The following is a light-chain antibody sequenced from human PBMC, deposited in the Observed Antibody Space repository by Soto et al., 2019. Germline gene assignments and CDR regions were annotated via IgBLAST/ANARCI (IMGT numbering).Light chain of an antibody. CDR1: SSDLGAYKY. J-gene: IGLJ1*01. CDR3: SSYTSSGTVDV. Sequence: QSVLTQPASVSGSRGQSITMSCPGTSSDLGAYKYVSWYQQHPDKAPTLILYEVSRRPSGVSNRFSGSKSGNTASLTISGLQAEDEADYYCSSYTSSGTVDVFGTGTKVTVL. V-gene: IGLV2-14*03. CDR2: EVS.